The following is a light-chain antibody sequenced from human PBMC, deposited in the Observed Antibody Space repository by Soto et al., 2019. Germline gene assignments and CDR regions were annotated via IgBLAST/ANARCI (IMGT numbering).Light chain of an antibody. CDR3: NSYTSSSVWV. V-gene: IGLV2-14*01. Sequence: QSALTQPASVSGSPGQSITISCTGTSSDVGGYNYVSWYQQHPGKAPKLMIYAVSNRPSGVSNRVSGSKSGNTASLTISGLQAEDEADYYCNSYTSSSVWVFGGGTKLTVL. CDR1: SSDVGGYNY. J-gene: IGLJ3*02. CDR2: AVS.